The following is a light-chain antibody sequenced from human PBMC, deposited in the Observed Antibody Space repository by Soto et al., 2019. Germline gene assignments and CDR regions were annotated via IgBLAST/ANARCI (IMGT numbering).Light chain of an antibody. CDR2: GAS. CDR1: RSVSSN. CDR3: QQYSNWPRT. J-gene: IGKJ1*01. Sequence: EIVMTQSPATLSVSPGERATLSCGASRSVSSNLAWYQQKPGQAPRLLIYGASTRATGISARFSGSGSGTEFTLTISSLQSEDFAVYYCQQYSNWPRTFGQGTKVDIK. V-gene: IGKV3-15*01.